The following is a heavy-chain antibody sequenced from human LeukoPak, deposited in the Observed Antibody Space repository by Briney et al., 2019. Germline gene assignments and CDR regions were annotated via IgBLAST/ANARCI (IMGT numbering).Heavy chain of an antibody. J-gene: IGHJ3*02. D-gene: IGHD3-22*01. V-gene: IGHV1-2*02. CDR1: GYSFTAYY. CDR2: INPYSGDP. CDR3: ARAPYYYDSSGYLTHAFDI. Sequence: ASVKVSCKTSGYSFTAYYIHWVRQAPGQGLEWMGSINPYSGDPIYAQRFQGRVTFTRDTSISTAYMQLTRLRSDDTAVYYCARAPYYYDSSGYLTHAFDIRGQGTMVTVSS.